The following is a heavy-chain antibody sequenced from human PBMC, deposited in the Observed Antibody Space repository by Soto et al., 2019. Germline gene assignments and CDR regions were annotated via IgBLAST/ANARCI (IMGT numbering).Heavy chain of an antibody. V-gene: IGHV1-3*01. CDR3: GRDQSGIGYYVDWFDP. Sequence: APVEGSRKASGYTFNSHAKHWGRQGPGQRLEWLGWINAGNGNTYYSEKFEGRVTFTRDTAATTVNMELTSLTSEDTAIYYCGRDQSGIGYYVDWFDPWGQGTLVTVSS. CDR1: GYTFNSHA. CDR2: INAGNGNT. J-gene: IGHJ5*02. D-gene: IGHD3-10*02.